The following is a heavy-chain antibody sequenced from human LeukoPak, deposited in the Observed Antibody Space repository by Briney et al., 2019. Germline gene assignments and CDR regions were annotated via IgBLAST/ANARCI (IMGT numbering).Heavy chain of an antibody. CDR1: GYTFTSYG. CDR3: AREMGYSYGYKPLGY. V-gene: IGHV1-18*01. D-gene: IGHD5-18*01. Sequence: ASVKVSCKASGYTFTSYGISWVRQAPGQGLEWMGWISAYNGNTNYAQKFQGRVTMTRDTSISTAYMELSRLRSDDTAVYYCAREMGYSYGYKPLGYWGQGTLVAVSS. CDR2: ISAYNGNT. J-gene: IGHJ4*02.